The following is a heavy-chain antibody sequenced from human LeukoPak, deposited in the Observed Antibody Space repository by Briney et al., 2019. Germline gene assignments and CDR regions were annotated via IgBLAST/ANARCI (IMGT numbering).Heavy chain of an antibody. CDR2: IGKGGDT. D-gene: IGHD5-12*01. Sequence: GGSLRLSCAASGLTFSTYDMHWVRQATGEGLEWVSGIGKGGDTYYVGSVKGRFTISRENAKNSLYLQMNSLRSGDTAVYYSAGGGYSGFDVWGQGTVVTVSS. CDR1: GLTFSTYD. J-gene: IGHJ3*01. CDR3: AGGGYSGFDV. V-gene: IGHV3-13*04.